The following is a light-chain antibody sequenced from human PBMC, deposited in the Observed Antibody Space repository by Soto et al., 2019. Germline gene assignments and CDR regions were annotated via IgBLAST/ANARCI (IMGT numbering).Light chain of an antibody. Sequence: DIQLIQSPSFLSASVGDRVTITCRASQDISSYLAWYQQKPGKAPNLLIYAASTLQSGVPSRFSGSGSVTQFTLTISSLQPEDFATYYCQQLRSYPQTFGQGTKVDIK. CDR1: QDISSY. CDR3: QQLRSYPQT. J-gene: IGKJ1*01. CDR2: AAS. V-gene: IGKV1-9*01.